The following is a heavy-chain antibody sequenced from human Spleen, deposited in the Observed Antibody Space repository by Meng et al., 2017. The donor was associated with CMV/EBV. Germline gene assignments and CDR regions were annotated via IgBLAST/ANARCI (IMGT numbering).Heavy chain of an antibody. D-gene: IGHD5-18*01. CDR1: GGSFSGYY. Sequence: YGGSFSGYYWRWIRQPPGKGLEWIGEINHSGSTNYNPSLKSRVTISVDTSKNQFSLKLSSVTAADTAVYYCASGQGIQLWSRGWFDPWGQGTLVTVSS. CDR3: ASGQGIQLWSRGWFDP. J-gene: IGHJ5*02. V-gene: IGHV4-34*01. CDR2: INHSGST.